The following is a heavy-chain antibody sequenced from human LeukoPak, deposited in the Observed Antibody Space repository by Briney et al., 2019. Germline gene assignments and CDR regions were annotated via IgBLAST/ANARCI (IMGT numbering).Heavy chain of an antibody. CDR1: VYTLTELS. V-gene: IGHV1-24*01. CDR2: FDPEDGET. CDR3: ATVPRIWSGYYTSEYFQH. J-gene: IGHJ1*01. D-gene: IGHD3-3*01. Sequence: GASVKVSCKVSVYTLTELSMHWVRQAPGKGLEWMGGFDPEDGETIYAQKFQGRVTMTEDTSTDTAYMELSSLRSEDTAVYYCATVPRIWSGYYTSEYFQHWGQGTLVTVSS.